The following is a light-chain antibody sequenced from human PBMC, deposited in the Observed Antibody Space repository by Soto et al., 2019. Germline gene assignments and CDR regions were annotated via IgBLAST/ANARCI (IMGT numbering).Light chain of an antibody. CDR2: LNSNGSY. V-gene: IGLV4-69*01. CDR3: QSWGTGIRV. CDR1: SEYSSYA. Sequence: QAVVTQSPSASASLGASVKLTCTLGSEYSSYAIAWHQQQPEKGPRYLMRLNSNGSYSKGDGIPDRFSGSSSGAERYLTISSLQSEDEADYYCQSWGTGIRVFGGGTKLTVL. J-gene: IGLJ3*02.